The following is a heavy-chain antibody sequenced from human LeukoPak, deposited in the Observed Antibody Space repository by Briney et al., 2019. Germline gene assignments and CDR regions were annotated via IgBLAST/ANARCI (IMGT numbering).Heavy chain of an antibody. CDR1: GFTFSSYA. CDR3: AKPTYYDFWSGYYPAISPMS. Sequence: GGSLRLSCAASGFTFSSYAMSWVRQAPGKGLEWVSAISGSGGSTYYADSVKGRFTISRDSSKNTLYLQMNSLRAEDTAVYYCAKPTYYDFWSGYYPAISPMSWGQGTLVTVSS. V-gene: IGHV3-23*01. D-gene: IGHD3-3*01. CDR2: ISGSGGST. J-gene: IGHJ5*02.